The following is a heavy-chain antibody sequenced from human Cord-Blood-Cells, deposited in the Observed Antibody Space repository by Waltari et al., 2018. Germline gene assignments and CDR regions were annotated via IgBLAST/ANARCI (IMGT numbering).Heavy chain of an antibody. J-gene: IGHJ4*02. CDR2: IKQGGSEK. CDR1: GFTFSSYW. V-gene: IGHV3-7*01. D-gene: IGHD2-2*01. CDR3: ARDYGASDY. Sequence: EVQLVESGGGLVQPGGCLRLSCAASGFTFSSYWMSWVRRAPGKGREGVANIKQGGSEKYYVESVKGRFTSSRDNAKNSLYLQMNSLRAEDTAVYYCARDYGASDYWGQGTLVTVSS.